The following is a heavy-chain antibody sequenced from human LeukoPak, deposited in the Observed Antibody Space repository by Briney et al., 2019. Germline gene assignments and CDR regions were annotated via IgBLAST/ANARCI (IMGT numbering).Heavy chain of an antibody. D-gene: IGHD3-22*01. CDR2: IHPSDSAT. J-gene: IGHJ4*01. V-gene: IGHV5-10-1*01. CDR1: GYSFSTYW. CDR3: ARHYYNDMTLLDF. Sequence: GESLRISCQASGYSFSTYWITWVRQMPGKGLEWMGRIHPSDSATNYSPSFQGHVTFSIDKSTNTARLQWSSLRASDTAMYFCARHYYNDMTLLDFWGRGTLVTVSS.